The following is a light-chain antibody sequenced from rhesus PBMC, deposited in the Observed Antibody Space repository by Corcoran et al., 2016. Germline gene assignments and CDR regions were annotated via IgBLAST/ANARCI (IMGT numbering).Light chain of an antibody. V-gene: IGKV1-69*01. CDR3: QQHDDSPPT. CDR1: QGISNW. CDR2: RAS. Sequence: DIQMTQSPSSLSASVGDRVTITCRASQGISNWLAWYQQKPGKTPKLLSYRASNLETGVPSRFSGSGSVTDFTLTISSLQPEDIATYYCQQHDDSPPTFGGGTKVEIK. J-gene: IGKJ4*01.